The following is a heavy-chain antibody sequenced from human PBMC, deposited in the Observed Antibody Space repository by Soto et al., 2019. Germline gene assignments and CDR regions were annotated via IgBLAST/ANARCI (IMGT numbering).Heavy chain of an antibody. Sequence: EVQLLESGGGLVQPGGSLRLSCAASGFTFSSYAMSWVRQAPGKGLEWVSAISGSGGSTYYADSVKGRFTIARDNSKNTLYLQMNSLRAEDTAVYYCAKDRLRILWFGVNRGQGTLVTVSS. CDR2: ISGSGGST. CDR3: AKDRLRILWFGVN. CDR1: GFTFSSYA. D-gene: IGHD3-10*01. J-gene: IGHJ4*02. V-gene: IGHV3-23*01.